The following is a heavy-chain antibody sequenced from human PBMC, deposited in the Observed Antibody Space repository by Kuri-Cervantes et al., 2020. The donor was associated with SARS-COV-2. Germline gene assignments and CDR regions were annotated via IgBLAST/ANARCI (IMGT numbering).Heavy chain of an antibody. Sequence: SETLSLTCSVSGDSISPYYWTWIRQPPGKGLEWIGHIYYSGSVNYSPSLMSRLTISVDKSKNQDSLKLTSVTAADTAVYYCARSAAAFYGMDVWGQGTTVIVSS. J-gene: IGHJ6*02. CDR1: GDSISPYY. CDR2: IYYSGSV. CDR3: ARSAAAFYGMDV. V-gene: IGHV4-59*01. D-gene: IGHD2-2*01.